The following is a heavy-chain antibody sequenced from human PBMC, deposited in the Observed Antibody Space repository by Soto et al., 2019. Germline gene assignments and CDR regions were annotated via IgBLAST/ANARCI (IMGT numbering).Heavy chain of an antibody. Sequence: SETLSLTCAVYGGSFNGYYWSWIRQPPGKGLEWIGEINHSGSTNYNPSLKSRVTISVDTSKNQISLKLTSVTAADTAVYYCARRYCSSTSCLAGFDPWGRGTLVTV. J-gene: IGHJ5*02. CDR3: ARRYCSSTSCLAGFDP. CDR1: GGSFNGYY. CDR2: INHSGST. D-gene: IGHD2-2*01. V-gene: IGHV4-34*01.